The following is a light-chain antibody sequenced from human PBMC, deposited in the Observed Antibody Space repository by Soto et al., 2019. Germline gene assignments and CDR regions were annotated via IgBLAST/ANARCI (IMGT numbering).Light chain of an antibody. V-gene: IGKV1-5*03. J-gene: IGKJ4*01. CDR2: KAS. CDR1: QSISSW. CDR3: QQYDSYPLT. Sequence: DIQMTQSPSTLSASVGDRVTITCRASQSISSWLAWYQHKPGKAPNLPIYKASSLESGVPSRFSGSGSGTEFTLTVSSLQPDDFATYYCQQYDSYPLTFGGGTKVEIK.